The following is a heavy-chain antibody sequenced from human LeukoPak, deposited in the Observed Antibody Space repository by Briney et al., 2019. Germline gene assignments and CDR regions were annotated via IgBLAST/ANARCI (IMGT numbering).Heavy chain of an antibody. CDR1: GGSINSDYYY. Sequence: SETLSLTCTVSGGSINSDYYYWSWIRQHPGRGLEWIGYIYYSGSTNYNPSLKSRVTISVDTSKNQFSLKLSSVTAADTAVYYCAREGTTVVTPSHAFDIWGQGTMVTVSS. V-gene: IGHV4-61*01. CDR3: AREGTTVVTPSHAFDI. J-gene: IGHJ3*02. CDR2: IYYSGST. D-gene: IGHD4-23*01.